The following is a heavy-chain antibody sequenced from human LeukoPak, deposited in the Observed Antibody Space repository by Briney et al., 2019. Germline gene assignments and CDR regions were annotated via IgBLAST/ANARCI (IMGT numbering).Heavy chain of an antibody. J-gene: IGHJ4*02. CDR1: GFTFSSYA. V-gene: IGHV3-30-3*01. CDR2: ISYDGSNK. CDR3: ARDRLAGQWLVGGLDY. Sequence: SGRSLRLSCAASGFTFSSYAMHWVRQAPVKGQEWVAVISYDGSNKYYADSVRGRFTISRDNSKNTLYLQMNSLRAEDTAVYYCARDRLAGQWLVGGLDYWGQGTLVTVSS. D-gene: IGHD6-19*01.